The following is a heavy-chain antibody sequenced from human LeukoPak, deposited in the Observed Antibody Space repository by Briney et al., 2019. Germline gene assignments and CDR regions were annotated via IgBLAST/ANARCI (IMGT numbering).Heavy chain of an antibody. J-gene: IGHJ3*02. V-gene: IGHV3-53*01. CDR1: GFTISSNY. D-gene: IGHD1-1*01. Sequence: GGSLRLSCAASGFTISSNYMNWVCQAPGKGLEWVSVIFNSGDTYYADSVKGRFTISRDTSKNTLYLQMNSLRVDDTAVYYCARDPAPATGAFDIWGQGTMVIIS. CDR3: ARDPAPATGAFDI. CDR2: IFNSGDT.